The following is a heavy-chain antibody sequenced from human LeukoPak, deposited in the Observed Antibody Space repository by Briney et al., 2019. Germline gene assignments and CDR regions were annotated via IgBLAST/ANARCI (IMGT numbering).Heavy chain of an antibody. D-gene: IGHD1-26*01. CDR2: INHSGST. CDR1: GGSFSGYY. V-gene: IGHV4-34*01. J-gene: IGHJ4*02. CDR3: ARGFPYSGAL. Sequence: SETLSLTCAVYGGSFSGYYWSWIRQPPGKGLEWIGEINHSGSTSYNPSLMSRVTISGDTSRNQFSLKLSSVTAADTAVYYRARGFPYSGALWGQGTLVTVSS.